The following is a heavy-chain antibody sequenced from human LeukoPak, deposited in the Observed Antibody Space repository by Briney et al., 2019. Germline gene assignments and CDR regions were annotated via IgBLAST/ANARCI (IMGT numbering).Heavy chain of an antibody. V-gene: IGHV4-38-2*01. CDR3: AVRIAVKNFDY. CDR1: GYSISSGYY. CDR2: IYHSGST. J-gene: IGHJ4*02. D-gene: IGHD6-19*01. Sequence: PETLSLTCAVSGYSISSGYYWGWIRQPPGKGLEWIGSIYHSGSTYYNPSLKSRVTISVDTSKNQFSLKLSSVTAADTAVYYCAVRIAVKNFDYWGQGTLVTVSS.